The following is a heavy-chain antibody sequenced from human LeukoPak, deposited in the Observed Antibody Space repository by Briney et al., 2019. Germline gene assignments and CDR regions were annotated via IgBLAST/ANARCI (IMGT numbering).Heavy chain of an antibody. J-gene: IGHJ4*02. D-gene: IGHD6-13*01. CDR1: GGSISSYY. CDR2: IYYSGST. Sequence: SETLSLTCTVSGGSISSYYWSWIRNPPGKDLEWMGYIYYSGSTNYNPSLKSRVTISVDTSKNQFSLKLSSVTAADTAVYYCARPYSSSWLGYFDYWGQGTLVTVSS. V-gene: IGHV4-59*08. CDR3: ARPYSSSWLGYFDY.